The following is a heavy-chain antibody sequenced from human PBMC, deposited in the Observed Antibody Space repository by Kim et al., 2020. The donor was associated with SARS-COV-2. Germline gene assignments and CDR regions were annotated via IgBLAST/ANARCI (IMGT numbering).Heavy chain of an antibody. CDR1: GGSISGYH. CDR2: IYYSGNT. V-gene: IGHV4-59*01. D-gene: IGHD3-16*02. CDR3: ARGTYDYVWGSYRFVY. Sequence: SETLSLTCTVSGGSISGYHWSWIRQSPGRGLEWIGYIYYSGNTNYSPSLKSRVTISIDTSKNQFSLKLRSVTAADTAVYYCARGTYDYVWGSYRFVYWGQGTLVTVYS. J-gene: IGHJ4*02.